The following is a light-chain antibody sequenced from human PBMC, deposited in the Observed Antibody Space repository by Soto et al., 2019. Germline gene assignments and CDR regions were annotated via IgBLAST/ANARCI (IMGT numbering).Light chain of an antibody. CDR1: SSNIGSNT. CDR2: SNN. J-gene: IGLJ3*02. CDR3: AAWDDSLNGWV. Sequence: QSVLTQPPSASGTPGQRVTISCSGSSSNIGSNTVNWYQQLPGTAPKLLIYSNNQRPSGVPDRFSGSKSGTSASLATSGLQYEDEADDYCAAWDDSLNGWVFGGGTKLTVL. V-gene: IGLV1-44*01.